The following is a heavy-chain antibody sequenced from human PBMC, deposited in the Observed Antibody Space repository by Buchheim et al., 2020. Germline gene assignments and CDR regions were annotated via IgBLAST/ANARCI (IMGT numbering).Heavy chain of an antibody. Sequence: EVQLLESGGGLVQPGGSLRLSCVASGFTFSSYAMNWVRQAPGTGLEWVSVISGGGGSTYYADSVKGRFTISRDNSKNTLSFQMNSLRAEDTAVYYCAKRPKYDFWSGAAWYFDLWGRGTL. CDR2: ISGGGGST. D-gene: IGHD3-3*01. CDR1: GFTFSSYA. V-gene: IGHV3-23*01. CDR3: AKRPKYDFWSGAAWYFDL. J-gene: IGHJ2*01.